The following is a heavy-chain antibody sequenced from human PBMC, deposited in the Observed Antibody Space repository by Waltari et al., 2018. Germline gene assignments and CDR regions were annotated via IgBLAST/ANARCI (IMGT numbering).Heavy chain of an antibody. CDR3: ARDGAYSSGLDY. CDR1: GFTFSSYG. CDR2: ICEYGSNK. V-gene: IGHV3-33*01. Sequence: QVQLVESGGGVVQPGRYLRLSCAASGFTFSSYGMHWVRQAPGKGLGVGSVICEYGSNKNYADSLEGRFTISRDNSKNTLYLQMNSLRAEDTAVYYCARDGAYSSGLDYWGQGTLVTVSS. D-gene: IGHD6-19*01. J-gene: IGHJ4*02.